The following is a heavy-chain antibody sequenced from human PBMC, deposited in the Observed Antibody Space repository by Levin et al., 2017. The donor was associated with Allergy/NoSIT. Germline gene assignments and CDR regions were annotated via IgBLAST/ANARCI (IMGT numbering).Heavy chain of an antibody. CDR3: VRGPSSSWTLYFDY. Sequence: PSETLSLTCTVSGGSISNYYWSWIRQPPGKGLEWIGYIFYSGSTNYNPSLKSRVTISVDTSKNQFSLKLSSVTGADTAVYYCVRGPSSSWTLYFDYWGQGTLVTVSS. V-gene: IGHV4-59*01. D-gene: IGHD6-13*01. J-gene: IGHJ4*02. CDR2: IFYSGST. CDR1: GGSISNYY.